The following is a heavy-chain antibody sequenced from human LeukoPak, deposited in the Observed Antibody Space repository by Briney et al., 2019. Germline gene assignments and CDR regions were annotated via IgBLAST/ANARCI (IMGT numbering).Heavy chain of an antibody. D-gene: IGHD5-18*01. CDR1: GGSFSGYY. CDR3: ARRRGYSYKDRRGGLTNWFDP. Sequence: SETLSLTCAVYGGSFSGYYWSWIRQPPGKGLEWIGEINHSGSTNYNPSLKSRVTISVDTSKNQFSLKLSSVTAADTAVYYCARRRGYSYKDRRGGLTNWFDPWGQGTLVTVSS. CDR2: INHSGST. J-gene: IGHJ5*02. V-gene: IGHV4-34*01.